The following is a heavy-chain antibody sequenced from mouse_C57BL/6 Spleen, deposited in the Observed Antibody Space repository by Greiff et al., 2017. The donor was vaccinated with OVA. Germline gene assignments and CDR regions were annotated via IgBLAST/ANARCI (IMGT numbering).Heavy chain of an antibody. Sequence: VQLQQSGAELARPGASVKLSCKASGYTFTSYGISWVKQRTGQGLEWIGEIYPRSGNTYYNEKFKGKATLTADKSSSTAYMELRSLTSEDSAVYFSARETDGYPRYFEVWGTGTTVTVSS. V-gene: IGHV1-81*01. CDR1: GYTFTSYG. D-gene: IGHD2-3*01. CDR3: ARETDGYPRYFEV. CDR2: IYPRSGNT. J-gene: IGHJ1*03.